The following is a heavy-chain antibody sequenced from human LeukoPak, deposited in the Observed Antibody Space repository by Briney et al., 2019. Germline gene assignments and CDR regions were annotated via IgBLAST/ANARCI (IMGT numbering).Heavy chain of an antibody. CDR1: GFTFSTYT. CDR3: ANASPWSTFDY. D-gene: IGHD2-8*01. Sequence: PGGSLRLSCAASGFTFSTYTMNWVSQAPGKGLEWVSTISSSSSYIYYGDSVKGRFTISRDNAKNSLYLQMNSLRAEDTAVYYCANASPWSTFDYWGQGTLVTVSS. CDR2: ISSSSSYI. V-gene: IGHV3-21*01. J-gene: IGHJ4*02.